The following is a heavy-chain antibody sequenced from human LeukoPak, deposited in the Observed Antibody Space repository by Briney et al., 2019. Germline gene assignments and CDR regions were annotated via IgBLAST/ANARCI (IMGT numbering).Heavy chain of an antibody. V-gene: IGHV3-66*01. J-gene: IGHJ4*02. D-gene: IGHD6-13*01. CDR2: IYSGGST. CDR1: GFTVSSNY. Sequence: PGGSLRLSCAASGFTVSSNYMSWVRQAPGKGLKWVSVIYSGGSTYYADSVKGRFTISRDNSKNTLYLQMNSLRAEDTAVYYCARARIAAAGIHGWGQGTLVTVSS. CDR3: ARARIAAAGIHG.